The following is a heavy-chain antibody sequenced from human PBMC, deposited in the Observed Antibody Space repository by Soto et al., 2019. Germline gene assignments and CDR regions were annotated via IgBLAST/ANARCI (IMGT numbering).Heavy chain of an antibody. V-gene: IGHV1-69*13. CDR1: GGSFSTFT. D-gene: IGHD2-2*02. CDR2: IIPMFGVT. Sequence: SVEVSCKASGGSFSTFTINWVRQAPGQGLEWMGGIIPMFGVTNYAQTFQGRVTITADESTGTAYMQVSSLRSEDTAVYYCARDYCTSTNCYKNFGMDVWGQGTTVTVSS. J-gene: IGHJ6*02. CDR3: ARDYCTSTNCYKNFGMDV.